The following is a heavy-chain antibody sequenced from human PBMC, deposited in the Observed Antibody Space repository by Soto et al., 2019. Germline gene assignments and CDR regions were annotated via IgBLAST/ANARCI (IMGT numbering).Heavy chain of an antibody. D-gene: IGHD6-19*01. J-gene: IGHJ4*02. Sequence: PSETLSLTCTVSGGSISSGGYYWSWIRQHPGKGLEWIGYIYYSGGTYYNPALKSRVTISVDTSKNQFSLKLSSVTAADTAVYYCARAALAVAGTSPLDHWGQGTLVTVSP. CDR1: GGSISSGGYY. CDR2: IYYSGGT. CDR3: ARAALAVAGTSPLDH. V-gene: IGHV4-31*03.